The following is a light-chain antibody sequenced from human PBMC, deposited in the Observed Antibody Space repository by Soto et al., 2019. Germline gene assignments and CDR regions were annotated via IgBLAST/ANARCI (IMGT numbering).Light chain of an antibody. CDR1: QSFLYSSNNKNY. CDR2: WAS. CDR3: QQYYSNLT. Sequence: DIVMTQSPDSLSVSLGERATINCKSSQSFLYSSNNKNYLAWYQHTPGQPPKLLIYWASTRVSGVPERFSGSGSGTDFTLTISSLQTEDVAVYYCQQYYSNLTFGQGTKVEIK. V-gene: IGKV4-1*01. J-gene: IGKJ1*01.